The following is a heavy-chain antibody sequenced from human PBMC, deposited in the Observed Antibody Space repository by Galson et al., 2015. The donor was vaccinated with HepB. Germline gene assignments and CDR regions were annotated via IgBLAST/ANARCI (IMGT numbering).Heavy chain of an antibody. D-gene: IGHD3-16*02. Sequence: ETLSLTCTVSGASTSSSSYYWNWVRQSPGKGLEWIGRVYYSGVTYYNPSHKSRVTISVDTSKNQFSLRVSSVTAADTALYYCARALGGSYFYGLDVWGQGTTVAVSS. CDR2: VYYSGVT. J-gene: IGHJ6*02. V-gene: IGHV4-39*01. CDR3: ARALGGSYFYGLDV. CDR1: GASTSSSSYY.